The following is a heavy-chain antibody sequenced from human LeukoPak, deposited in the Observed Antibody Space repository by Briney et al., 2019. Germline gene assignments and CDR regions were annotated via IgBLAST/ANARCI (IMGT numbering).Heavy chain of an antibody. CDR1: GYTFTSYY. D-gene: IGHD6-19*01. V-gene: IGHV1-46*01. Sequence: ASVKVSCTASGYTFTSYYMHWVRQAPGQGLEWMGIINPSGGSTSYAQKFQGRVTMTRDTSTSTVYMELSSLRSEDTAVYYCARAVEQWLVNWYFDLWGRGTLVTVSS. CDR3: ARAVEQWLVNWYFDL. CDR2: INPSGGST. J-gene: IGHJ2*01.